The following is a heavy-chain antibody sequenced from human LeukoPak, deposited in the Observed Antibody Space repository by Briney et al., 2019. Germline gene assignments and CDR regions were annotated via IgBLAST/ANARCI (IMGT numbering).Heavy chain of an antibody. CDR1: GGSINSGGSS. CDR2: IYISGST. V-gene: IGHV4-30-2*01. J-gene: IGHJ4*02. Sequence: PSETLSLTCSVSGGSINSGGSSWNWIRQPPGKGLEWIGHIYISGSTFYDPSLKTRVTISLDRSKSQFSLKLTSVTAADTAVYYCASPFYCNSTTCYDSWGQGTLVTVSS. CDR3: ASPFYCNSTTCYDS. D-gene: IGHD2-2*01.